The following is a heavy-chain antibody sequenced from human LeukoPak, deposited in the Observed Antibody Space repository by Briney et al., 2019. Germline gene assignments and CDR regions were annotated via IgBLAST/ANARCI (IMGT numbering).Heavy chain of an antibody. CDR3: AKDAGVALGGGVDY. D-gene: IGHD3-16*01. CDR2: IRYDGSDK. CDR1: GFTFNTYG. Sequence: GGSLRLSCAASGFTFNTYGMHWVRQAPGKGLEWVAFIRYDGSDKYFADSVKGRFTISRDNSKNTLYLQMNSLRAEDTAVHYCAKDAGVALGGGVDYWGQGTLVTVSS. J-gene: IGHJ4*02. V-gene: IGHV3-30*02.